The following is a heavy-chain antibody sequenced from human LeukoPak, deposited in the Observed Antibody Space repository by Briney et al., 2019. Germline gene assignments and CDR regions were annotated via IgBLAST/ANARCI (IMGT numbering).Heavy chain of an antibody. V-gene: IGHV4-59*01. CDR3: ARDQDGSCYVDY. J-gene: IGHJ4*02. CDR2: ISYSGST. D-gene: IGHD2-15*01. Sequence: SETLSLTCTVSGGSISSYYWSWIRQPPGKGLEWIGYISYSGSTNYNPSLKSRVTISVDSSKNQFSLKLTSVTAADTAVYYCARDQDGSCYVDYWGQGTLVTVSS. CDR1: GGSISSYY.